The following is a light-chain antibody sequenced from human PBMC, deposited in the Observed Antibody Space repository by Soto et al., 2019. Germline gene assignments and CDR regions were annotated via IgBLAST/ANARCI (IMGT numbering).Light chain of an antibody. V-gene: IGKV3-20*01. CDR2: DAS. Sequence: LLTQSLCTLSLSPGARATLSCRASQSISSTYLTWYHQRPGHAPRLLIYDASRRATGIPDRFSGSGSGTDVSLSISRLEPEDVEVDYGQHSDSARWTCGLGTKVDIK. J-gene: IGKJ1*01. CDR1: QSISSTY. CDR3: QHSDSARWT.